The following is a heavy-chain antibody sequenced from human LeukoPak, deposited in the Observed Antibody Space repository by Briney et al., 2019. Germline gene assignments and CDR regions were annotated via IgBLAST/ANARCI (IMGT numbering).Heavy chain of an antibody. CDR3: ARQTGSGLFILP. CDR1: GFSFDDYG. V-gene: IGHV4-34*01. Sequence: GSLRLSCAASGFSFDDYGMSWIRQPPGKGLEWIGEINHSGSTNYNPSLKSRVTISVDTSKNQFSLKLSSVTAADTAVYYCARQTGSGLFILPGGQRTLVTVSS. CDR2: INHSGST. D-gene: IGHD3/OR15-3a*01. J-gene: IGHJ4*02.